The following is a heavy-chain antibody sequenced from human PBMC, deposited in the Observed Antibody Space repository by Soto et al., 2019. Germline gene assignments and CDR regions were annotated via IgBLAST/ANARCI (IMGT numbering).Heavy chain of an antibody. V-gene: IGHV3-21*01. CDR2: ITISGNYI. D-gene: IGHD2-8*01. CDR3: AKVGVLRTNFRWFDL. CDR1: GFAFQTYT. Sequence: GGSLRLSCAASGFAFQTYTMEWLRQPPGKGLEWVSSITISGNYIYYADSVKGRFTISRDNGRNSVYLQMNSLRAEDTAVYYCAKVGVLRTNFRWFDLWGQGTRVTVSS. J-gene: IGHJ5*02.